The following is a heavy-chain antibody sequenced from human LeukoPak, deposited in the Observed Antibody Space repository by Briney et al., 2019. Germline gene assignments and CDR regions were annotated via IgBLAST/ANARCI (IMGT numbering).Heavy chain of an antibody. D-gene: IGHD6-13*01. CDR1: GYTFTGYY. CDR3: ARVPYSSSWYGFDY. CDR2: INPNSGGT. J-gene: IGHJ4*02. V-gene: IGHV1-2*06. Sequence: ASVKVSCNASGYTFTGYYMHWVRQAPGQGLEWMGRINPNSGGTNYAQKFQGRVTMTRDTSISTAYMELSRLRSDDTAVYYCARVPYSSSWYGFDYWGQGTLVTVSS.